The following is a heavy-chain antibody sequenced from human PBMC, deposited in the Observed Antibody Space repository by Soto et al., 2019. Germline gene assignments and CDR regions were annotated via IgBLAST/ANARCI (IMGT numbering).Heavy chain of an antibody. D-gene: IGHD3-10*01. CDR2: IYYSGST. CDR3: ARSRSDRVLLSAFDI. CDR1: GGSISSGGYY. Sequence: QVQLQESGPGLVKPSQTLSLTCTVSGGSISSGGYYWSWIRQHPGKGLEWFGYIYYSGSTYYNPSLKSRVTISVDTSKNQFSLKLSSVTAADTTVYYCARSRSDRVLLSAFDIWGQGTMVTVSS. J-gene: IGHJ3*02. V-gene: IGHV4-31*03.